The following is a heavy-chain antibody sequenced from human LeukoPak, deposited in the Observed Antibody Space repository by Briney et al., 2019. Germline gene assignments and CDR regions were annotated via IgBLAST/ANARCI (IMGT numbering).Heavy chain of an antibody. V-gene: IGHV1-2*02. CDR2: INPNSGGT. J-gene: IGHJ4*02. Sequence: ASVKVSCKASGYTFTGYYMHWVRQAPGQGLEWMGWINPNSGGTNYAQKFQGRVTMTRDTSISTAYMELSRLRSDDTAVYYCARAPWELPYYFDYWGQGTLVTVSP. D-gene: IGHD1-26*01. CDR1: GYTFTGYY. CDR3: ARAPWELPYYFDY.